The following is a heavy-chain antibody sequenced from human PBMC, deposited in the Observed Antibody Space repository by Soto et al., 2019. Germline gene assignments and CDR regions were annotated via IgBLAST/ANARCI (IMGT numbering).Heavy chain of an antibody. Sequence: GGSLRLSCAASGFTFSSYSMNWVRQAPGKGLEWVSSISGSSTYIYYADSVKGRFTISRDNAKNSLYLQMNSLRVEDTAVYYWARDACWTSYGEPDFYYMDVWGKGTTVTVSS. CDR2: ISGSSTYI. D-gene: IGHD4-17*01. CDR1: GFTFSSYS. J-gene: IGHJ6*03. CDR3: ARDACWTSYGEPDFYYMDV. V-gene: IGHV3-21*01.